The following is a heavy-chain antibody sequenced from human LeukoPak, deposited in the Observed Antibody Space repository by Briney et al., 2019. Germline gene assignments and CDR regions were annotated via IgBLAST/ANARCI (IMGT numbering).Heavy chain of an antibody. CDR1: GFTFDDYG. J-gene: IGHJ6*03. Sequence: GGSLRLSCAASGFTFDDYGMSWVRQAPGKGLEWVSGINWNGGSTGYADSVRGRFTISRDNAKNSRYLQMNSLRAEDTALYYCAREGVATIWGTYYYYMDVWGKGTTVTVSS. D-gene: IGHD5-12*01. CDR3: AREGVATIWGTYYYYMDV. V-gene: IGHV3-20*04. CDR2: INWNGGST.